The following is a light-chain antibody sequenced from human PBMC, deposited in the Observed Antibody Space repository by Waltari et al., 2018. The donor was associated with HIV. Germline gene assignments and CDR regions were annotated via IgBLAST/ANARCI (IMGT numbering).Light chain of an antibody. CDR3: CSYAGSYTYV. V-gene: IGLV2-11*01. J-gene: IGLJ1*01. CDR2: DVS. Sequence: QSALTQPRPVPGSPGQSVTIPCTGTSTHVVGYNYVSWYQQHPGKAPKLLIYDVSKRPSGVPDRFSGSKSGNTASLTISGLQAEDEADYYCCSYAGSYTYVFGTGTKVTVL. CDR1: STHVVGYNY.